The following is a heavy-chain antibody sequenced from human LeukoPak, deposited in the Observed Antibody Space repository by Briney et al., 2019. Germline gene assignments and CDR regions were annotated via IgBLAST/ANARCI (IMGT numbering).Heavy chain of an antibody. J-gene: IGHJ4*02. CDR2: INPKNGGT. CDR3: ARDYSSSSGYFDY. D-gene: IGHD6-6*01. Sequence: ASVKVSCKASEYTFTSYYIHWIRQAPGQGLEWMGWINPKNGGTNYAQKFQGRVTMTRDTSISTAYMDLRRLRSDDTAVYYCARDYSSSSGYFDYWGQGTLVTVSS. V-gene: IGHV1-2*02. CDR1: EYTFTSYY.